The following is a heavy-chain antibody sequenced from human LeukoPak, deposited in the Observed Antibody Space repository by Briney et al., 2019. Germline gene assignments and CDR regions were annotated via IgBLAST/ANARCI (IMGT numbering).Heavy chain of an antibody. V-gene: IGHV4-61*02. CDR1: GGSISSGSYY. Sequence: SQTLSPTCTVSGGSISSGSYYWSWIRQPAGKGLEWIGRIYTSGSTNYNPSLKSRVTISVDTSKNQFSLKLSSVTAADTAVYYCARRAPSPYSSSSFYYYYYMDVWGKGTTVTVSS. D-gene: IGHD6-6*01. J-gene: IGHJ6*03. CDR3: ARRAPSPYSSSSFYYYYYMDV. CDR2: IYTSGST.